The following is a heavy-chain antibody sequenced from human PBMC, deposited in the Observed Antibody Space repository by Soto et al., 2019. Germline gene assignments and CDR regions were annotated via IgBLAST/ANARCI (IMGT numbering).Heavy chain of an antibody. Sequence: ASVKVSCKASGYTFSSYYLHWVRQAPGQGLEWMGIINPSGGSTSYAQKFQGRVTMTRDTSTSTVYMEMSSLRSGDTAVYYCARERSGASWISFDYWGQGTLVTVSS. CDR3: ARERSGASWISFDY. J-gene: IGHJ4*02. D-gene: IGHD2-2*03. V-gene: IGHV1-46*01. CDR1: GYTFSSYY. CDR2: INPSGGST.